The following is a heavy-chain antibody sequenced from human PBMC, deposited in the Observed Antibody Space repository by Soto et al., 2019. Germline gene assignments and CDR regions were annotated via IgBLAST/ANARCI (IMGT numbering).Heavy chain of an antibody. CDR2: INAGNGNT. Sequence: QVQLVQSGAEEKKPGASVKVSCKASGYTFTIYAMHWVRQAPGQRLEWMGWINAGNGNTKYSQKFPDRVTITRDTAASTAYMELRSLRSEDTAVYYCARVTGWYFPDYWGQGTLVTVSS. J-gene: IGHJ4*02. V-gene: IGHV1-3*05. CDR1: GYTFTIYA. D-gene: IGHD6-19*01. CDR3: ARVTGWYFPDY.